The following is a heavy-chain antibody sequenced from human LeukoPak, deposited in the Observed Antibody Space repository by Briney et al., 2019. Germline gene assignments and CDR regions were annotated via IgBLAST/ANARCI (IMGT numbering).Heavy chain of an antibody. V-gene: IGHV3-53*01. CDR3: ARAGSYYNVNAFDI. Sequence: GGSLRLSCAASGFTVSSNYMSWVRQAPGKGLEWVSVIYSGGSTYYADSVKGRFTISRDNSKNTLYLQMNSLRAEDTAVYYCARAGSYYNVNAFDIWGQGTMVTVSS. CDR1: GFTVSSNY. J-gene: IGHJ3*02. D-gene: IGHD3-10*01. CDR2: IYSGGST.